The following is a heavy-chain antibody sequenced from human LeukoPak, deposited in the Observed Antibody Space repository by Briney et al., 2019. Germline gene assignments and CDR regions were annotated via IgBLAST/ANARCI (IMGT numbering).Heavy chain of an antibody. CDR3: AISQDGYYFDY. CDR1: GGSFSGYY. V-gene: IGHV4-34*01. Sequence: PSETLSLTCAVYGGSFSGYYWSWIRQPPGKGLEWIGEINRSGSTNYNPSLKSRVTISVDTSKNQFSLKLSSVTAADTAVYYCAISQDGYYFDYWGQGTLVTVSS. D-gene: IGHD2-21*01. J-gene: IGHJ4*02. CDR2: INRSGST.